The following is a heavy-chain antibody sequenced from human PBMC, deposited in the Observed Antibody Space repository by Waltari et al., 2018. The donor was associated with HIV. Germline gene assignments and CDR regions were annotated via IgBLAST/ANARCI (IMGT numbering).Heavy chain of an antibody. CDR2: INPSGGST. Sequence: QVQLVQSGAEVKKPGASVKVSCKASGYTFTSYYMHWVRQAPGQGLEWMGIINPSGGSTNYAQKFQGRVTMTRDTSTSIVYMELSSLRSEDTAVYYCARDIEGSGWYSPLGRCAYYWGQGTLVTVSS. CDR3: ARDIEGSGWYSPLGRCAYY. D-gene: IGHD6-19*01. CDR1: GYTFTSYY. V-gene: IGHV1-46*01. J-gene: IGHJ4*02.